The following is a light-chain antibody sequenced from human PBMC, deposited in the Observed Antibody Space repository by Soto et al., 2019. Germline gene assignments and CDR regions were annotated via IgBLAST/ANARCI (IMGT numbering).Light chain of an antibody. CDR3: QQYKSYAYT. CDR1: ESSSNW. V-gene: IGKV1-5*01. CDR2: DAS. Sequence: DIQMTQSPSILSASVGDRVAITCRASESSSNWLAWYQQKPGKAPKVLIYDASRLQSGVPERFSGSGSGTEFTLTISSLQADDIATYYCQQYKSYAYTFGQGTNLES. J-gene: IGKJ2*01.